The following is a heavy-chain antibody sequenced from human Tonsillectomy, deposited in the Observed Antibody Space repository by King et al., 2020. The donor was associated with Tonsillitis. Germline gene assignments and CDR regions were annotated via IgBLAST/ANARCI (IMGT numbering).Heavy chain of an antibody. CDR1: GFTFSSYA. D-gene: IGHD4-17*01. V-gene: IGHV3-23*04. J-gene: IGHJ4*02. Sequence: VQLVESGGGLVQPGGSLRLSCAASGFTFSSYAMSWVRQAPGKGLEWVSVINGSGNSTFYADSVKGRFTISRDNSKNTLYLQMNSLRAEDTAVYYCAKDSMTTLTGNWGQGTLVTVSS. CDR2: INGSGNST. CDR3: AKDSMTTLTGN.